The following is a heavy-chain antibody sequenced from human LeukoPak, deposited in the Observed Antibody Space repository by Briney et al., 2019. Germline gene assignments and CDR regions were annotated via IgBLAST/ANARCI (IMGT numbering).Heavy chain of an antibody. J-gene: IGHJ4*02. D-gene: IGHD2-8*01. CDR1: GDSVSSNLAT. V-gene: IGHV6-1*01. Sequence: SQTLSLTCVMSGDSVSSNLATWNWMRQSPSRGLEWLGRTYYRSKWSNDYAVSVQSRLTINPDTSKNHFSLQLSFVTPEDTAVYFCARALGVVFDYWGQGTLVTFSS. CDR3: ARALGVVFDY. CDR2: TYYRSKWSN.